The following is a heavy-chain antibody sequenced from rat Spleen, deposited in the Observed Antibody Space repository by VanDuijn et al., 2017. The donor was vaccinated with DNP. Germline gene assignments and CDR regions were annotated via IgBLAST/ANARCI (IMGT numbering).Heavy chain of an antibody. V-gene: IGHV3-3*01. D-gene: IGHD4-6*01. CDR2: INGAGST. CDR3: AIQLGVFDY. CDR1: GYSITSGFR. Sequence: EVQLQESGPGLVKPSQSLSLTCSVTGYSITSGFRWTWIRKIPGEKLEWMGNINGAGSTDYNPSLKSRISITRDISKNQFFLQVNSMTTEDTATYYCAIQLGVFDYWGQGVPVTVSS. J-gene: IGHJ2*01.